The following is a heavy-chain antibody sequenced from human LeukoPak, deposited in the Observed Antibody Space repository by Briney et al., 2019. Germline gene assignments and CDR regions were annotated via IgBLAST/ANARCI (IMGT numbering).Heavy chain of an antibody. CDR1: GFTFSSYG. CDR3: ARTTAQWLVSFDY. J-gene: IGHJ4*02. Sequence: PGRSLRLSCAASGFTFSSYGMHWVRQAPGKGLEWVAVISYDGSNKYYADSVKGRFTISRDNSKNTLYLQMNSLRAEDTAVYYCARTTAQWLVSFDYWGQGTLVTVSS. D-gene: IGHD6-19*01. CDR2: ISYDGSNK. V-gene: IGHV3-30*03.